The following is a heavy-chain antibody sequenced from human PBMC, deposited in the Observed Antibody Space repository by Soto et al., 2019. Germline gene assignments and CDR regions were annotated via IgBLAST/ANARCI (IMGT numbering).Heavy chain of an antibody. Sequence: XGALSLTCAASGSTFSNYSKSWIRQAPGKGLEWLAFIDSRGRTLSYADSVRGRFTISRDNAENSVYLQMDSLRADDTAVYYCARQAARNYIDSWGQGNSVTVSS. CDR2: IDSRGRTL. V-gene: IGHV3-11*01. D-gene: IGHD6-6*01. J-gene: IGHJ4*02. CDR3: ARQAARNYIDS. CDR1: GSTFSNYS.